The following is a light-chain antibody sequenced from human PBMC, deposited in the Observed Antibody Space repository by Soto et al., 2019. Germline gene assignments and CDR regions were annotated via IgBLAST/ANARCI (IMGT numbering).Light chain of an antibody. Sequence: QSVLTQPPSVSGAPGQRVTISCTGSSSNIGAGYDVHWYQQLPGTAPKLLIYGNSNRPSGVPDRFSGSKSGTSASLAITGLQAEDEADYYCQSYDSSLSGHWVVFGGGTKLTVL. CDR2: GNS. J-gene: IGLJ2*01. CDR1: SSNIGAGYD. V-gene: IGLV1-40*01. CDR3: QSYDSSLSGHWVV.